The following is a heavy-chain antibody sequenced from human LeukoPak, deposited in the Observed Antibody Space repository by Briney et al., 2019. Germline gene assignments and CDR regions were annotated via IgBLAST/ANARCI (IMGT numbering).Heavy chain of an antibody. J-gene: IGHJ4*02. Sequence: PGGSLRLSCAASGFTVSSNYMSWVRQAPGKGLEWVSVIYSGGSTYYADSVKGRFTISRDNSKNTLYLQMNSLRAEDTAVYYCAGIPYGSGSHPEDYWGQGTLVTVSS. V-gene: IGHV3-53*01. CDR1: GFTVSSNY. CDR3: AGIPYGSGSHPEDY. D-gene: IGHD3-10*01. CDR2: IYSGGST.